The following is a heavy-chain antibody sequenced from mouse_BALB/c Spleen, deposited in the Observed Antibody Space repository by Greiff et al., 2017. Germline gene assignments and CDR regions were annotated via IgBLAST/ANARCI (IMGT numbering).Heavy chain of an antibody. J-gene: IGHJ2*01. CDR2: IWGDGST. CDR3: AKPKSSYYRDYFDY. Sequence: QVQLKESGPGLVAPSQSLSITCTVSGFSLTNSGVHWVRQSPGKGLEWLGVIWGDGSTNYNSAFKSRLSISKDNSKSQVFLKMNSLQTDDTARYYCAKPKSSYYRDYFDYWGQGTTLTVSS. CDR1: GFSLTNSG. D-gene: IGHD2-14*01. V-gene: IGHV2-6-6*01.